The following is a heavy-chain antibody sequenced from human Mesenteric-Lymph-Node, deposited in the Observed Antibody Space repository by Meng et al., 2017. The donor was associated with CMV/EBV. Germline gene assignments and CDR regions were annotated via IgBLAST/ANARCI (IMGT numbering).Heavy chain of an antibody. V-gene: IGHV4-34*01. Sequence: SQTLSLTCALSGGSFCGYYWSWIRQPPWKGLVWIGEIKHSVSTNNNPSLNRRVTISVDTSKNQFSLTLSSVTAAHTAVYYCAIVYSYGPLYYYYYGMDVWGQGTTVTVSS. CDR2: IKHSVST. D-gene: IGHD5-18*01. CDR3: AIVYSYGPLYYYYYGMDV. CDR1: GGSFCGYY. J-gene: IGHJ6*02.